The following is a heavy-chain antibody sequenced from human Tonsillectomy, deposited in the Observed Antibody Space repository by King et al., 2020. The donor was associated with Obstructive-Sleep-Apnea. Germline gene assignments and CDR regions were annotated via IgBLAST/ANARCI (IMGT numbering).Heavy chain of an antibody. D-gene: IGHD6-19*01. V-gene: IGHV3-30*18. CDR2: ISYDGNNK. CDR3: AKDSSGWMYYFDY. Sequence: VQLVESGGGVVQPGRSLRLSCAASGFTFSSYGIHWVRQAPGKGLEWVAVISYDGNNKYNADSVKGRFTISRDNSKNTVYLQMNSLRVEDTAVYYCAKDSSGWMYYFDYWGKGTQVTVSS. CDR1: GFTFSSYG. J-gene: IGHJ4*02.